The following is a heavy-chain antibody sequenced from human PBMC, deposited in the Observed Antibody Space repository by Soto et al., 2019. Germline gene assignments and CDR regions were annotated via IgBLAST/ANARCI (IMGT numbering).Heavy chain of an antibody. CDR2: ISGSGGST. CDR1: GFTFSSYA. CDR3: AKDQYYYDSSGYYY. D-gene: IGHD3-22*01. V-gene: IGHV3-23*01. Sequence: GESLKISCAASGFTFSSYAMSWVRQAPGKGLEWVSAISGSGGSTYYAGSVKGRFTISRDNSKNTLYLQMNSLRAEDTSVYDCAKDQYYYDSSGYYYWGQGTLVTVSS. J-gene: IGHJ4*02.